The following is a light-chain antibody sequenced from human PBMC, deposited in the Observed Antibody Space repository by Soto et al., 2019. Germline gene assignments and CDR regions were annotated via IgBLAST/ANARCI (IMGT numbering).Light chain of an antibody. CDR3: HQGVSTPFT. CDR2: AAS. J-gene: IGKJ3*01. CDR1: PNIGTY. V-gene: IGKV1-39*01. Sequence: DIQMTQSPSSLSASVGDRVTIYCRASPNIGTYLNWYKHKAGKAPKRLICAASSLPSGVTSRFSGSGSGTDFTITISSLQPEDSATYYCHQGVSTPFTFCPGTKVAVK.